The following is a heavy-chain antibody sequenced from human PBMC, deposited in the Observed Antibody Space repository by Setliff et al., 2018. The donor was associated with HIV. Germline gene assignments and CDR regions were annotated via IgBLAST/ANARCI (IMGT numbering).Heavy chain of an antibody. J-gene: IGHJ6*03. Sequence: VKVSCKASGYAFSAYDFNWVRQAPGQGLEWVGSMSPQSDNTVYAQKFLGRVTMTMDTSIGTAYMELSSLRSEDTAVYYCARGQPPTPRPYFYHMDVWGNGTSVTVSS. CDR1: GYAFSAYD. CDR2: MSPQSDNT. V-gene: IGHV1-8*02. D-gene: IGHD2-15*01. CDR3: ARGQPPTPRPYFYHMDV.